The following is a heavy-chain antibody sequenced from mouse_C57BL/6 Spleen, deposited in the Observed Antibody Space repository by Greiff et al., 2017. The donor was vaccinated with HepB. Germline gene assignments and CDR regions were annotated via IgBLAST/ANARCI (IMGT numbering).Heavy chain of an antibody. CDR3: ARDKNYYGHLAY. D-gene: IGHD1-1*01. CDR1: GYTFTDYN. V-gene: IGHV1-22*01. CDR2: INPNNGGT. Sequence: VHVKQSGPELVKPGASVKMSCKASGYTFTDYNMHWVKQSHGKSLEWIGYINPNNGGTSYNQKFKGKATLTVNKSSSTAYMELRSLTSEDSAVYYGARDKNYYGHLAYWGQGTLVTVSA. J-gene: IGHJ3*01.